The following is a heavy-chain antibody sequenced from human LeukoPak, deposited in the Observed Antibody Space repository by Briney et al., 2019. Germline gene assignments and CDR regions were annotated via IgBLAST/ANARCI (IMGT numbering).Heavy chain of an antibody. Sequence: ASVKVSFKSSGGTFSSYAISWVRQALGQGLEWMGGIIPIFGTANYAQKFQGRVTITTDESTSTAYMELSSLRSEDTAVYYCARAGYCSSTSCYPGGDYYCYMDVWGKGTTVTVSS. CDR3: ARAGYCSSTSCYPGGDYYCYMDV. D-gene: IGHD2-2*01. V-gene: IGHV1-69*05. CDR1: GGTFSSYA. CDR2: IIPIFGTA. J-gene: IGHJ6*03.